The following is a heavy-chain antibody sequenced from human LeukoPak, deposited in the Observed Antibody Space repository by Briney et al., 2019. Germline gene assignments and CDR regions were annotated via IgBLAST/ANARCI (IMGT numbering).Heavy chain of an antibody. V-gene: IGHV3-66*01. D-gene: IGHD5-18*01. CDR1: GFTVTSNY. J-gene: IGHJ4*02. CDR3: AREYNDGFARYFDY. Sequence: PGGSLRLSCTASGFTVTSNYMSWVRQAPGKGLEWVSVIYSGGSTYYADSVKGRFTISRDNSKNTLYLQMNSLRAEDTAVYYCAREYNDGFARYFDYWGQGTLVTVSS. CDR2: IYSGGST.